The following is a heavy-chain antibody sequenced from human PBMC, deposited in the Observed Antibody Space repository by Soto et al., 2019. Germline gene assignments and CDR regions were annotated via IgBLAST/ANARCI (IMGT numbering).Heavy chain of an antibody. D-gene: IGHD2-15*01. J-gene: IGHJ6*01. V-gene: IGHV1-2*02. CDR2: INPNSGGT. CDR3: ARDCGGGSGYSKVSAV. CDR1: GFSFEGRY. Sequence: GAAVHGCWEARGFSFEGRYMQSARQDTGKGLEWMGWINPNSGGTNYAQKFQGRVTMTRDTSSSTAYMELSRLRSDDTAVYYCARDCGGGSGYSKVSAVWRNRSTDPVTP.